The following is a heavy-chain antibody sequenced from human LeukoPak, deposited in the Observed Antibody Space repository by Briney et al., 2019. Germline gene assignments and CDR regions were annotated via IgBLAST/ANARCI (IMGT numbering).Heavy chain of an antibody. Sequence: PGRSLRLSCAASGFTFSSYGMHWVRQAPGKGLEWVALIWYDGSNKYYADSVKGRFTISRDNSKSTLYLYMNSLRAEDTAVYYCAKDPEMSTSTIDYWGQGALVTVSS. CDR2: IWYDGSNK. V-gene: IGHV3-33*06. CDR3: AKDPEMSTSTIDY. CDR1: GFTFSSYG. D-gene: IGHD5-24*01. J-gene: IGHJ4*02.